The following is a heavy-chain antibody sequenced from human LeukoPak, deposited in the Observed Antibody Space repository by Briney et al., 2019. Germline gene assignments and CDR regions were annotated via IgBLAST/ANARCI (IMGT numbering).Heavy chain of an antibody. V-gene: IGHV4-34*01. Sequence: SETLSLTCAVYGGSFSGYYWSWIRQPPGKGLEWIGEINHSGSTNYNPSLKSRVTISVDTSKNQFSLKLSSVTAADTAVYYCARVGRGQWLVRPTDYWGQGTLVTVSS. D-gene: IGHD6-19*01. CDR1: GGSFSGYY. CDR3: ARVGRGQWLVRPTDY. CDR2: INHSGST. J-gene: IGHJ4*02.